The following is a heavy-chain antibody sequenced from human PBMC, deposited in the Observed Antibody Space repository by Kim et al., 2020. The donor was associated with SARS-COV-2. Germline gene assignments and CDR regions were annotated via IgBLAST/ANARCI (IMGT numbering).Heavy chain of an antibody. CDR3: ARDYGIVVHSG. V-gene: IGHV3-21*01. J-gene: IGHJ4*02. Sequence: GGSLRLSCAASGFTFSSYSMNWVRQAPGKGLEWVSSISSSGSYIYYADSVKGRFTISRDNSKNSLYLQMNSLRAEDTAVYYCARDYGIVVHSGWGQGTLVTVSS. CDR1: GFTFSSYS. CDR2: ISSSGSYI. D-gene: IGHD3-22*01.